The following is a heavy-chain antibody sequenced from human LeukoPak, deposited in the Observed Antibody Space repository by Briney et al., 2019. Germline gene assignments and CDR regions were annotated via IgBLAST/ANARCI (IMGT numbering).Heavy chain of an antibody. D-gene: IGHD3-22*01. J-gene: IGHJ4*02. V-gene: IGHV4-34*01. CDR2: INHSGST. CDR3: ARRPLYYYDSNLPFLY. Sequence: SETLSLTCAVYGGSFSGYYWSWIRQPPGKGLEWIGEINHSGSTNYNPSLKSRVTISVDTSKNQFSLKLSSVTAADTAVYYCARRPLYYYDSNLPFLYWGQGTLVTVSS. CDR1: GGSFSGYY.